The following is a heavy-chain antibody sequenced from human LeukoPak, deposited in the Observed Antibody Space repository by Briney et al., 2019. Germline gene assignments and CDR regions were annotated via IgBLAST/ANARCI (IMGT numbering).Heavy chain of an antibody. J-gene: IGHJ4*02. CDR1: GYTFTNYG. D-gene: IGHD1-26*01. CDR2: ISTYNGNT. Sequence: AASVKVSCKAFGYTFTNYGISWVRQAPGQGLEWMGWISTYNGNTNYAQKFQGRVTMTTDTSTSTAYMELRSLRSDDTAVYYCAREVGAVVDFWGQGTLVTVSS. CDR3: AREVGAVVDF. V-gene: IGHV1-18*01.